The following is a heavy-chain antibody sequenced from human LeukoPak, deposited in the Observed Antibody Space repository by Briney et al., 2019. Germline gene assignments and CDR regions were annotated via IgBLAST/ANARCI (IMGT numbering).Heavy chain of an antibody. Sequence: SETLSLTCTVSGGSISSSSYYWGWIRQPPGKGLEWIGSIYYSGSTYYNPSLKRRVTISVDTSKNQFSLKLSTVTAADTAVYYCARHGLRYFAPGYFDYWGQGTLVTVSS. V-gene: IGHV4-39*01. CDR1: GGSISSSSYY. CDR3: ARHGLRYFAPGYFDY. J-gene: IGHJ4*02. CDR2: IYYSGST. D-gene: IGHD3-9*01.